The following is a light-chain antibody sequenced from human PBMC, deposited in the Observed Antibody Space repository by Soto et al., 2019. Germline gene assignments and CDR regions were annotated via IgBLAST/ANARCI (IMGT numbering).Light chain of an antibody. CDR2: EVS. V-gene: IGLV2-14*01. J-gene: IGLJ1*01. Sequence: QSVLTQPASVSGSPGQSITISCTGTSSDVGAYNYVSWYQQHPGKAPKLMIYEVSNRPSGVSNRFSGSKSGNTASLTISGLQAEDEADYYRSSYTSSSTYVFGTGTKVTVL. CDR1: SSDVGAYNY. CDR3: SSYTSSSTYV.